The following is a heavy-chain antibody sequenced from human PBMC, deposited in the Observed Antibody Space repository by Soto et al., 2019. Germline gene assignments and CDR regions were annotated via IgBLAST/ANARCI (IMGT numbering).Heavy chain of an antibody. CDR1: GYTFTGYY. Sequence: ASVKVSCKASGYTFTGYYMHWVRQAPGQGLEWMGWINPNTGVTKYAQKFQGRVIMTRDTSISTAYMDLSSLSSDDTAIYYCARLHCSSTSCHTGSQYYFDYWGQGTQVTVSS. J-gene: IGHJ4*02. V-gene: IGHV1-2*02. CDR2: INPNTGVT. D-gene: IGHD2-2*02. CDR3: ARLHCSSTSCHTGSQYYFDY.